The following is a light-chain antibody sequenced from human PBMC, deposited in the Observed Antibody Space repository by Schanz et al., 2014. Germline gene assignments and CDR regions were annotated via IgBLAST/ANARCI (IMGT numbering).Light chain of an antibody. CDR3: FSYAGSNNLA. CDR2: EVD. CDR1: SSDVGGYNL. J-gene: IGLJ2*01. Sequence: QSALTQPPSVSGSPGQSVAISCTGTSSDVGGYNLVSWYQQHPGEAPKLIIYEVDKRPSGVPDRFSGSKSGNTASLTVSGLQAEDEADYYCFSYAGSNNLAFGGGTKLTVL. V-gene: IGLV2-8*01.